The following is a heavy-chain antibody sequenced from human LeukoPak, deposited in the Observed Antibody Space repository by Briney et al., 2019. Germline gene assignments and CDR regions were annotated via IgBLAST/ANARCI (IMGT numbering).Heavy chain of an antibody. D-gene: IGHD6-13*01. CDR1: GFTFSSYA. CDR3: ARAYSSSWYVHWYFDL. Sequence: GGSLRLSCAASGFTFSSYAMSWVRQAPGKGLEWVSSISSGSSYMYYTDSVKGRFTISRDNAKNSVYLQMNSLRAEDTAVYYCARAYSSSWYVHWYFDLWGRGTLVTVSS. CDR2: ISSGSSYM. V-gene: IGHV3-21*01. J-gene: IGHJ2*01.